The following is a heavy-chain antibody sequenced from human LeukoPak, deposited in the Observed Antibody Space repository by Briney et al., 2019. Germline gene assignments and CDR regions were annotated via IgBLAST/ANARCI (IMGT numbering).Heavy chain of an antibody. Sequence: GALRLSCAASGFTFSSYSMNWVRQAPGKGLEWVSYISSSSSTIYYADSVKGRFTISRDNAKNSLYLQMNSLRAEDTAVYYCAREGLRDGYNDNLSWGQGTLVTVSS. J-gene: IGHJ5*02. CDR2: ISSSSSTI. CDR3: AREGLRDGYNDNLS. V-gene: IGHV3-48*01. D-gene: IGHD5-24*01. CDR1: GFTFSSYS.